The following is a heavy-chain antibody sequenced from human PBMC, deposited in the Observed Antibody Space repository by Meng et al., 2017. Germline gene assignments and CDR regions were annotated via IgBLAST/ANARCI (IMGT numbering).Heavy chain of an antibody. Sequence: SDTLSLTCTVSGGAISSYYWSWIRQPPGKGLEWIGYIYYSGSTNYNPSLKSRVTISVDTSKNQFSLKLSSVTAADTAVYYCARTEVSDDAFDIWGQGTMVTVSS. V-gene: IGHV4-59*01. CDR3: ARTEVSDDAFDI. CDR1: GGAISSYY. CDR2: IYYSGST. J-gene: IGHJ3*02.